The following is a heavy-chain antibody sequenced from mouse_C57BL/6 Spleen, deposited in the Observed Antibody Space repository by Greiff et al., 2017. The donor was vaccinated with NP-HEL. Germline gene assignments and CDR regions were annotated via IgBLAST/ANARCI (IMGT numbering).Heavy chain of an antibody. CDR3: ARPLSYDYDVYFDY. J-gene: IGHJ2*01. V-gene: IGHV1-53*01. CDR1: GYTFTSYW. Sequence: QVQLQQPGTELVKPGASVKLSCKASGYTFTSYWMHWVKQRPGQGLEWIGNINPSNGGTNYNEKFKSKATLTVDKSSSTAYMHLSSQTSEDTAVYYCARPLSYDYDVYFDYWGQGTTLTVSS. D-gene: IGHD2-4*01. CDR2: INPSNGGT.